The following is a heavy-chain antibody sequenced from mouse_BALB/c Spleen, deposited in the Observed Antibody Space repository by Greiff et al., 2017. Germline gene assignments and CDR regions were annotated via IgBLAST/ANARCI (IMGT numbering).Heavy chain of an antibody. J-gene: IGHJ2*01. Sequence: EVKLMESGPGLVKPSQSLSLTCSVTGYSITSGYYWNWIRQFPGNKLEWMGYISYDGSNNYNPSLKNRISITRDTSKNQFFLKLNSVTTEDTATYYCAREGNGYDGDYWGQGTTLTVSS. D-gene: IGHD2-2*01. CDR2: ISYDGSN. CDR3: AREGNGYDGDY. CDR1: GYSITSGYY. V-gene: IGHV3-6*02.